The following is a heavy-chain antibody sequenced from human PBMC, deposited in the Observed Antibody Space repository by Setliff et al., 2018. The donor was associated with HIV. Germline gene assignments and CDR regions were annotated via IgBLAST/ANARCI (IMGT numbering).Heavy chain of an antibody. V-gene: IGHV3-48*01. CDR2: ISSTSSNI. CDR1: GFSFSSYG. Sequence: GESLKISCAAPGFSFSSYGMNWVRQAPGKGLEWVSYISSTSSNIYYVDSVEGRFTISRDNADNSLYLQMNSLRAEDTAVYYCARYALAVPGYHNAFDIWGQGTMVTVSS. D-gene: IGHD6-19*01. J-gene: IGHJ3*02. CDR3: ARYALAVPGYHNAFDI.